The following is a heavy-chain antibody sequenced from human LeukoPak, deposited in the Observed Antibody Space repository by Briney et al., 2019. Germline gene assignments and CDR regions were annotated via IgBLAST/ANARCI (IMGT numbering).Heavy chain of an antibody. CDR2: ISPDGSRT. V-gene: IGHV3-74*01. D-gene: IGHD2-21*02. CDR3: ARDMVTETSYYYYYGMDV. Sequence: GGSLRLSCAASGFTFSRYWMHWVRQAPGKGLVWVSRISPDGSRTTYADSVKGRFTISRDNAKNSLYLQMNSLRAEDTAVYYCARDMVTETSYYYYYGMDVWGQGTTVTVSS. J-gene: IGHJ6*02. CDR1: GFTFSRYW.